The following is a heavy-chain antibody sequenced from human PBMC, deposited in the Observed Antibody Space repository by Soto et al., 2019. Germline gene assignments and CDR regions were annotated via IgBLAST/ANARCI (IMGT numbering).Heavy chain of an antibody. CDR1: GFTFSGHT. Sequence: EVQLVESGGGLVKPGGSLRLSCAASGFTFSGHTINWVRQAPGKGLEWVSSVSRSSSYIYYADSVKGRFTVSRDDAEKSLYLEMNSLRAEDTAIYNYARCMGFDGSGYAFFDSWGQGTQVTVSS. CDR2: VSRSSSYI. CDR3: ARCMGFDGSGYAFFDS. J-gene: IGHJ4*02. V-gene: IGHV3-21*01. D-gene: IGHD3-10*01.